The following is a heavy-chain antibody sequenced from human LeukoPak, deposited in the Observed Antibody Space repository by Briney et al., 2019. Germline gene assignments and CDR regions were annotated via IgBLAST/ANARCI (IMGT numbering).Heavy chain of an antibody. J-gene: IGHJ6*03. CDR2: IYPSDSDT. Sequence: GESLKISCQGSGYTFTSYWIGWVRQMPGKGLEWMGIIYPSDSDTRYSPSFQGQVTISADTSISTAYLQWSSLKASDTAMYYCARQVGSGSLYYYYYYMDVWGKGTTVTISS. V-gene: IGHV5-51*01. CDR1: GYTFTSYW. D-gene: IGHD3-10*01. CDR3: ARQVGSGSLYYYYYYMDV.